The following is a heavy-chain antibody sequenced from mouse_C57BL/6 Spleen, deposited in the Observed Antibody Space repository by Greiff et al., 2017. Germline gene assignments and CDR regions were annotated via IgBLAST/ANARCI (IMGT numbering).Heavy chain of an antibody. CDR3: ARSRITTTAMDY. CDR2: INPYNGGT. V-gene: IGHV1-19*01. J-gene: IGHJ4*01. Sequence: EVQLQQSGPVLVKPGASVKMSCKASGYTFTDYYMNWVKQSHGKSLEWIGVINPYNGGTSYNQKFKGKATLTVDKSSSTAYMELNSLTSEDSAVYYCARSRITTTAMDYWGQGTSVTVSS. D-gene: IGHD1-1*01. CDR1: GYTFTDYY.